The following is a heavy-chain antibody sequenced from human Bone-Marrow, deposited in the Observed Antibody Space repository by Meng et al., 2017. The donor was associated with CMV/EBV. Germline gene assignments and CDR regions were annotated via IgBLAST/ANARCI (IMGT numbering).Heavy chain of an antibody. CDR3: AKELGTTTGFDY. D-gene: IGHD7-27*01. CDR2: IWYDGSNK. Sequence: GESLKISCAASGFTFSSYGMHWVRQAPGKGLEWVAVIWYDGSNKYYADSVKGRFTISRDNSKNTLYLQMNSLRAEDTAVYYCAKELGTTTGFDYWGQGTRVTVSS. J-gene: IGHJ4*02. CDR1: GFTFSSYG. V-gene: IGHV3-33*06.